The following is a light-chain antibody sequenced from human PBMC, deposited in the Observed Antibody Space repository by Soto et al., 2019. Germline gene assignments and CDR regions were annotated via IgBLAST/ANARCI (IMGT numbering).Light chain of an antibody. CDR2: EVS. CDR3: CSYAGSSTLV. J-gene: IGLJ3*02. Sequence: QSVLTQPASVSGSPGQSITISCTGSSSDVGSYNLVTWYQQHPGKAPKLLIYEVSKRPSGVSNRFSGSKSGNTASLTISGLHAEDEAYYYCCSYAGSSTLVFGGGTKLTVL. V-gene: IGLV2-23*02. CDR1: SSDVGSYNL.